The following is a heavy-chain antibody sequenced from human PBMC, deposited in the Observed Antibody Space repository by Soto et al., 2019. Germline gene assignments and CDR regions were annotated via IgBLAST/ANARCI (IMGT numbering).Heavy chain of an antibody. CDR2: IFSNDEK. CDR3: ARIDVTMADYGMDV. Sequence: SGPTLVNPTETLTLTCTVSGFSLSNARMGVSWIRQPPGKALEWLAHIFSNDEKSYSTSLKSRLTISKDTSKSQAVLTMTNMDPVDTATYYCARIDVTMADYGMDVWGQGTTVTVSS. D-gene: IGHD3-10*01. J-gene: IGHJ6*02. V-gene: IGHV2-26*01. CDR1: GFSLSNARMG.